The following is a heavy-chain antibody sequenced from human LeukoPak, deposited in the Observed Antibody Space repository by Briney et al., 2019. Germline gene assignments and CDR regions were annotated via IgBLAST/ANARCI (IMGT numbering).Heavy chain of an antibody. Sequence: ASVKVSCKASGYTSTSYGISWVRQASGQGLEWIGWITAYNGNTNYAQKLQGRVTMTTDTSTSTAYMELRSLRSDDTAVYYCARDSSSGSYYGYFQHWGQGTLVTVSS. V-gene: IGHV1-18*01. J-gene: IGHJ1*01. D-gene: IGHD1-26*01. CDR2: ITAYNGNT. CDR1: GYTSTSYG. CDR3: ARDSSSGSYYGYFQH.